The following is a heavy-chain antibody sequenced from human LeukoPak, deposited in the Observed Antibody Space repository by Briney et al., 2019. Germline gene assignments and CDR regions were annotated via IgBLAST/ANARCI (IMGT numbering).Heavy chain of an antibody. CDR3: ARDSDYYDSSGYYRFGYYGMDV. CDR1: GYTFTGYY. J-gene: IGHJ6*02. Sequence: GASVKVSCKASGYTFTGYYMHWVRQAPGQGLEWMGWINPNSGGTNYAQKFQGRVTMTRDTSISTAYMELSRLRSGDTAVYYCARDSDYYDSSGYYRFGYYGMDVWGQGTTVTVSS. D-gene: IGHD3-22*01. CDR2: INPNSGGT. V-gene: IGHV1-2*02.